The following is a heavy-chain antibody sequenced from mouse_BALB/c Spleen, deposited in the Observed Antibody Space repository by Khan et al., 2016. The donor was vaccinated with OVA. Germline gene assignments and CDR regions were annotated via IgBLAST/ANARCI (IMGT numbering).Heavy chain of an antibody. V-gene: IGHV2-9*02. CDR3: AREVYYGNLYDFDY. CDR2: IWAGGST. Sequence: QVQLKESGPGLVAPSQSLSITCTVSGFSLTSYGVHWVRQPPGKGLEWLGTIWAGGSTNYNSALMSRLSIIKDNSKSQVFLKMNSLQTDDTAIYYCAREVYYGNLYDFDYWGQGTTLTVSS. D-gene: IGHD2-1*01. CDR1: GFSLTSYG. J-gene: IGHJ2*01.